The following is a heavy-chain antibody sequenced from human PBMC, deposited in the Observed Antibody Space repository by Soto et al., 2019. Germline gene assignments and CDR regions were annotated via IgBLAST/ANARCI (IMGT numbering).Heavy chain of an antibody. Sequence: GASVKVSCKASGYTFTSGYMHWVRQAPGQGLEWMARIYPSDGSTIYSQNFQGRFSVTRDTSTSTVFMELSSLRSEDTAVYYCAREVFVGAGATPYWGQGTLVTVSS. CDR2: IYPSDGST. V-gene: IGHV1-46*01. CDR3: AREVFVGAGATPY. D-gene: IGHD1-26*01. J-gene: IGHJ4*02. CDR1: GYTFTSGY.